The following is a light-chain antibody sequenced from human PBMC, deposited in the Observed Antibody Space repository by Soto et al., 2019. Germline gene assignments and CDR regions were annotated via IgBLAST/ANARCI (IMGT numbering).Light chain of an antibody. CDR2: SST. CDR3: QQANILPPV. CDR1: QDIRSR. Sequence: IEMTQSPSSVSASVGDRVTITRRASQDIRSRLAWYQHKPGKAPNLLIYSSTTLQSGVPYRFSGSGSGTYFTLTISSLQPEDFATYYCQQANILPPVFGGGTRVEI. J-gene: IGKJ4*01. V-gene: IGKV1-12*01.